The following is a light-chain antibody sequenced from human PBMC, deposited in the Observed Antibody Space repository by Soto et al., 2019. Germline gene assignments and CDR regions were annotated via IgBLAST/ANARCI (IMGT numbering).Light chain of an antibody. CDR1: ESVRSN. V-gene: IGKV3-15*01. J-gene: IGKJ1*01. Sequence: EIVMTQSPATLSVSPGERATLSCRASESVRSNLAWYQQKPGQAPRLLIYGVSTRATGIPARFSGSGSETEFTLTISNLQSEEFALYYCQQYIKWPSWTFGQGTKVELK. CDR2: GVS. CDR3: QQYIKWPSWT.